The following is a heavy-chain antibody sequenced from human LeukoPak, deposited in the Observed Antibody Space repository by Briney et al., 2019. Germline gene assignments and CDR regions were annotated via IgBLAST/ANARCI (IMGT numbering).Heavy chain of an antibody. V-gene: IGHV3-30*02. CDR3: AKERNSYWHHSGSFWDPDY. D-gene: IGHD1-26*01. J-gene: IGHJ4*02. CDR2: IRYDGSNK. Sequence: GGSLRLSCAASGFTFSSYDIHWVRQAPGKGLEWVAFIRYDGSNKYYADSVKGRFTISRDNSKNTLYLQMNSLRAEDTAVYYCAKERNSYWHHSGSFWDPDYWGQGTLVTVSS. CDR1: GFTFSSYD.